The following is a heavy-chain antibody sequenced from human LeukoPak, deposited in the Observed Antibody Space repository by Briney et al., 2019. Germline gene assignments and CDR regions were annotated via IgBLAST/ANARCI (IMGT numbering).Heavy chain of an antibody. CDR2: INPNSGGT. CDR3: ARAITMVRGVASPPLGY. J-gene: IGHJ4*02. V-gene: IGHV1-2*04. Sequence: GASVKVSCKASGYTFTSYDINWVRQATGQGLEWMGWINPNSGGTNYAQKFQGWVTMTRDTSISTAYMELSRLRSDDTAVYYCARAITMVRGVASPPLGYWGQGTLVTVSS. CDR1: GYTFTSYD. D-gene: IGHD3-10*01.